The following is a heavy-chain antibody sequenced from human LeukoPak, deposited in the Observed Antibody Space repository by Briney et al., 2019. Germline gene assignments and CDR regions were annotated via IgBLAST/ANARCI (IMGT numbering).Heavy chain of an antibody. CDR2: INHSGST. V-gene: IGHV4-39*01. CDR3: ARHVLRYFDWLSLWGDYFDY. CDR1: GGSISSSSYY. D-gene: IGHD3-9*01. J-gene: IGHJ4*02. Sequence: SETLSLTCTVSGGSISSSSYYWSWIRQPPGKGLEWIGEINHSGSTNYNPSLKSRVTISVDTSKNQFSLKLSSVTAADTAVYYCARHVLRYFDWLSLWGDYFDYWGQGTLVTVSS.